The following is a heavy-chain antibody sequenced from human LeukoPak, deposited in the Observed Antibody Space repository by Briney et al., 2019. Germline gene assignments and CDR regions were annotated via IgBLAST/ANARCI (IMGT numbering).Heavy chain of an antibody. D-gene: IGHD2-2*01. CDR2: INWNGGST. J-gene: IGHJ3*02. CDR1: GFSFDDYG. V-gene: IGHV3-20*04. CDR3: ARGYCTSTSCYGVAAFDI. Sequence: PGGSLRLSCAASGFSFDDYGMSWFRQAPRKGREWVSGINWNGGSTGYADSVKGRFTISRNNAKNSLYLQMNSLRAEDTALYYCARGYCTSTSCYGVAAFDIWGQGTMVTVSS.